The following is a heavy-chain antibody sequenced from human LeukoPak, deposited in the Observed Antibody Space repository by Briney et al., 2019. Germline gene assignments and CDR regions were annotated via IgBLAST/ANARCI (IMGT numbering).Heavy chain of an antibody. V-gene: IGHV4-61*01. CDR1: GVSVSSGSYY. CDR3: ARDTFAGHDAFDI. CDR2: IYYSGST. D-gene: IGHD2/OR15-2a*01. Sequence: SETLSLTCTVSGVSVSSGSYYCSWIRQPPGKGLEWIGYIYYSGSTNYNPSLKSRVTISVDSSKNQFSLKLSSVTAADTAVYYCARDTFAGHDAFDIWGQGTMVTVSS. J-gene: IGHJ3*02.